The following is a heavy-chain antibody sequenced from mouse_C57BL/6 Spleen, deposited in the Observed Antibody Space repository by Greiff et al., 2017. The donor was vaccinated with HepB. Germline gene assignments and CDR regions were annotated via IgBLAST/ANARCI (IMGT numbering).Heavy chain of an antibody. CDR2: ISGGGGNT. J-gene: IGHJ3*01. CDR3: ARLGSNHLAY. D-gene: IGHD1-1*01. Sequence: EVQLVESGGGLVKPGGSLKLSCAASGFTFSSYTMSWVRQTPEKRLEWVATISGGGGNTYYPDSVKGRFTISRDNAKNTLYLQMSSLRSEDTALYYCARLGSNHLAYWGQGTLVTVSA. CDR1: GFTFSSYT. V-gene: IGHV5-9*01.